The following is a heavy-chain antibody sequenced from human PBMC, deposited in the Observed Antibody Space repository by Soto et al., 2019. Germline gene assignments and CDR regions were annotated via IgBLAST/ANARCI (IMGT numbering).Heavy chain of an antibody. D-gene: IGHD3-22*01. Sequence: QVQLVQSGAEVKKPGSSVKVSCKASGGTFSSYAISWVRQAPGQGLEWMGGIIPIFGTANYAQKFQGRVTITADESTSTAYMELSSLRSEDTAVDYCASAIEYYDSSGYNGRLTGGDYWGQGTLVTVSS. CDR1: GGTFSSYA. J-gene: IGHJ4*02. CDR2: IIPIFGTA. CDR3: ASAIEYYDSSGYNGRLTGGDY. V-gene: IGHV1-69*01.